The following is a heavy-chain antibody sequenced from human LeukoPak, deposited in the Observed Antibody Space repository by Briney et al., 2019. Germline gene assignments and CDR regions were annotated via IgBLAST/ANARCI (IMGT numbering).Heavy chain of an antibody. V-gene: IGHV1-8*01. J-gene: IGHJ4*02. Sequence: ASVKVSCKASGYTFTSYDINWVRQATCQGLAWMGWMHTNSGNTVYAQKFQGRVTMTRTTSISTAYMELSRLRFEDTAVYYCARSSGGYGPDIDYWGQGTLVTVSS. CDR2: MHTNSGNT. CDR1: GYTFTSYD. CDR3: ARSSGGYGPDIDY. D-gene: IGHD3-22*01.